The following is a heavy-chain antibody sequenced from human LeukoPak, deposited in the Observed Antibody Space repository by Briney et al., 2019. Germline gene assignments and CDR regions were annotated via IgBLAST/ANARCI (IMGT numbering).Heavy chain of an antibody. J-gene: IGHJ6*03. CDR3: AKDALMVRGVQIFYYYYYYMDV. CDR1: GGSISRPY. D-gene: IGHD3-10*01. Sequence: ETLSLTCTVSGGSISRPYWSWVRQAPGKGLEWVSAISGSGGSTYYADSVKGRFTISRDNSKNTLYLQMNSLRAEDTAVYYCAKDALMVRGVQIFYYYYYYMDVWGKGTTVTVSS. V-gene: IGHV3-23*01. CDR2: ISGSGGST.